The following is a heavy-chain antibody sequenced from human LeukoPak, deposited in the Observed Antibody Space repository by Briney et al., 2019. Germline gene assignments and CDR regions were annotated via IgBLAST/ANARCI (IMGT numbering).Heavy chain of an antibody. V-gene: IGHV3-21*01. CDR2: ISSSSSYI. CDR3: ARDSGYDSYYYGMDV. D-gene: IGHD5-12*01. CDR1: GFTFSSYS. J-gene: IGHJ6*02. Sequence: GGSLRLSCAASGFTFSSYSMNWVRQAPGKGLEWVSSISSSSSYIYYADSVKGRFTISRDNAKNSLYLQMNSLRAEDTAVYYCARDSGYDSYYYGMDVWGQGTTVTVSS.